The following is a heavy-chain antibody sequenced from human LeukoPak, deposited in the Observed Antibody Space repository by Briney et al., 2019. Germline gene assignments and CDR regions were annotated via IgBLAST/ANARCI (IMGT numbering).Heavy chain of an antibody. D-gene: IGHD2/OR15-2a*01. J-gene: IGHJ5*02. Sequence: GGSLRLSCAASGFNFSTYWMPWVRQAPGKGLVWVSRIHSDARSTSYADSVNGRFTISRDNAKNSLYLQMNSLRADDTAVYYCVRIPNSANFPNWFDPWGQGTLVTVSS. V-gene: IGHV3-74*01. CDR3: VRIPNSANFPNWFDP. CDR2: IHSDARST. CDR1: GFNFSTYW.